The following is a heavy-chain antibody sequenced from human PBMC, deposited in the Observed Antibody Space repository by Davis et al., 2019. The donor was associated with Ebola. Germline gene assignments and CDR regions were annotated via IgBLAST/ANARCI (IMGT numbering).Heavy chain of an antibody. CDR2: ISYDGSNK. CDR3: AKGLDTAMVTEDY. CDR1: GFTFSSSS. V-gene: IGHV3-30*18. Sequence: GGSLRLSCAASGFTFSSSSMNWVRQAPGKGLEWVAVISYDGSNKYYADSVKGRFTISRDNSKNTLYLQMNSLRAEDTAVYYCAKGLDTAMVTEDYWGQGTLVTVSS. D-gene: IGHD5-18*01. J-gene: IGHJ4*02.